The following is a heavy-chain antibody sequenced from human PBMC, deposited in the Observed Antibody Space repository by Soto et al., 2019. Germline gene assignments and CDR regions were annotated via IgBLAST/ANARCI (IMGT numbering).Heavy chain of an antibody. Sequence: QVQLVQSGAEVKKPGSSVKVSCKASGGTFSSYAISWVRQAPGQGLEWMGGLIPIFGTANYAQKFQGRVTITADESTSTAYMELSSLRSEDTAVYYWARDDSSGYYHNWFDPWGQGTLVTVSS. CDR3: ARDDSSGYYHNWFDP. D-gene: IGHD3-22*01. CDR1: GGTFSSYA. J-gene: IGHJ5*02. V-gene: IGHV1-69*01. CDR2: LIPIFGTA.